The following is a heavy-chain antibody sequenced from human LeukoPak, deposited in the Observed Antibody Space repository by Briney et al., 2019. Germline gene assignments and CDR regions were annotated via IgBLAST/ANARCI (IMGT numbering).Heavy chain of an antibody. CDR3: ARGTWMQHYYFDC. J-gene: IGHJ4*02. Sequence: TSETLSLTCTVSGASVSSYYWSWIRQPPGKGLEWIGYIYNSGGTNYNPALKSRVTISVDTSKNQFSLKLSSVTAADTAVYYCARGTWMQHYYFDCWGQGTLVTVSS. CDR2: IYNSGGT. D-gene: IGHD5-18*01. V-gene: IGHV4-59*02. CDR1: GASVSSYY.